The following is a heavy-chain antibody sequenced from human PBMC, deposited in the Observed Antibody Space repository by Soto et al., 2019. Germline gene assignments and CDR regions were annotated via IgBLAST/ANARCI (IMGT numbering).Heavy chain of an antibody. J-gene: IGHJ5*01. V-gene: IGHV6-1*01. CDR1: GASVSTNSVT. Sequence: TLSLTCAISGASVSTNSVTWNWIRQSPSRGLEWLGRTYYRSKWYNDYAESVKSRITINPDTSKNQFSLHLNSVTPEDTAVYYCVRLIGNSWLDFWGQGTLVTVSS. D-gene: IGHD1-26*01. CDR3: VRLIGNSWLDF. CDR2: TYYRSKWYN.